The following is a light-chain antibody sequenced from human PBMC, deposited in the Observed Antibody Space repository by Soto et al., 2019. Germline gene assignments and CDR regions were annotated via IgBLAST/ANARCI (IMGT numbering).Light chain of an antibody. CDR1: SSNTGTGYN. Sequence: QSVLTQPPSVSGAPGQGVTISSTGSSSNTGTGYNVHWYQQFLGTAPKLLIYDNTNRPSGVPDRFSGSKSGTSASLAITGLRAEDEADYYCQSYDSSLSGYVFGPGTKVTVL. J-gene: IGLJ1*01. CDR2: DNT. V-gene: IGLV1-40*01. CDR3: QSYDSSLSGYV.